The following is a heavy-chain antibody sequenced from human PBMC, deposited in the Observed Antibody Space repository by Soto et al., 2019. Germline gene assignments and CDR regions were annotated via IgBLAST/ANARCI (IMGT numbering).Heavy chain of an antibody. D-gene: IGHD2-15*01. V-gene: IGHV1-69*02. CDR1: GGTFSSYT. J-gene: IGHJ3*02. CDR2: IIPILGIA. Sequence: QVQLVQSGAEVKKPGSSVKVSCKASGGTFSSYTISWVRQAPGQGLEWMGRIIPILGIANYAQKFQGRVTITADKSTSTAYMELSSLRSEDTAVYYCAGGYSSGGSCQRGGAFDIWGQGTMVTVSS. CDR3: AGGYSSGGSCQRGGAFDI.